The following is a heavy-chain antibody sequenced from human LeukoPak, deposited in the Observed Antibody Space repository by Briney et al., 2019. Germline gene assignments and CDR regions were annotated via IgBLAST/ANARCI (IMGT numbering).Heavy chain of an antibody. CDR1: GYSFTSYW. Sequence: GXSLXISSQGSGYSFTSYWIGWVRPMPXKGREWMGIIYPGDSDTRYSPSFQGQVTISADKSISTAYLQWSSLKASDTAMYYCARGFDSSGYYSEYFQHWGQGTLVTVSS. J-gene: IGHJ1*01. CDR3: ARGFDSSGYYSEYFQH. D-gene: IGHD3-22*01. V-gene: IGHV5-51*01. CDR2: IYPGDSDT.